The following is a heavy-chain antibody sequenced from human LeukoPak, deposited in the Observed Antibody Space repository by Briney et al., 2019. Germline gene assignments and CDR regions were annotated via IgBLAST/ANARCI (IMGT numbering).Heavy chain of an antibody. Sequence: GESLKISCKGSGYSFASYWIGWVRQMPGKGLEWMGIIYPTDSSTIYSPSFRGQVTISADKSTSTAYLQWSSLKASDTAVYYCARTGSYYGARQPSIDYWGQGTLVTVSS. J-gene: IGHJ4*02. CDR3: ARTGSYYGARQPSIDY. D-gene: IGHD1-26*01. CDR1: GYSFASYW. V-gene: IGHV5-51*01. CDR2: IYPTDSST.